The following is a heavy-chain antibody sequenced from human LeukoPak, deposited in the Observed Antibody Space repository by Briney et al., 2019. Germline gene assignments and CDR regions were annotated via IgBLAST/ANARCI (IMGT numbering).Heavy chain of an antibody. V-gene: IGHV3-23*01. CDR2: ICGDGGTT. CDR1: GFTFSKYG. CDR3: ARVRSGYYFDS. J-gene: IGHJ4*02. D-gene: IGHD3-3*01. Sequence: GGSLRLSCAASGFTFSKYGVTWVRPAPGKGLEWGSDICGDGGTTFYADFVKGRFTISRDNFKNTVFLQMNTLRAEDTAVYSCARVRSGYYFDSWGQGTLVTVSS.